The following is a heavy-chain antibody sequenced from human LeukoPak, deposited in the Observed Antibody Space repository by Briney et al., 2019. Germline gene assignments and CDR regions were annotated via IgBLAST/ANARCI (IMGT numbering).Heavy chain of an antibody. V-gene: IGHV3-23*01. CDR2: ISSSGGST. Sequence: GGSLRLSCAASGFTFSSYAMSWVRQAPGKGLEWVSAISSSGGSTYYADSVKGRFTISRDNSKNTLYLQMNSLRAEDTAVYYCAKVRGPYYDILTGFTTDAFDIWGKGTMVTVSS. J-gene: IGHJ3*02. CDR3: AKVRGPYYDILTGFTTDAFDI. CDR1: GFTFSSYA. D-gene: IGHD3-9*01.